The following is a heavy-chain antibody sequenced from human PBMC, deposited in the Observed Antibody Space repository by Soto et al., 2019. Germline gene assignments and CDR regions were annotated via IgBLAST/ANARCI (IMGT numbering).Heavy chain of an antibody. Sequence: GGSLRLSCATSGFTFSSYDMHWVRQAPGKGLEWVAVISFDGRNKFYSASVKGRFTISRDDSKKRLYLQMNSLRSDDTAVYYCARWGLAVAGPHDAFDIWGQGTMVTVSS. CDR3: ARWGLAVAGPHDAFDI. CDR1: GFTFSSYD. J-gene: IGHJ3*02. CDR2: ISFDGRNK. D-gene: IGHD6-19*01. V-gene: IGHV3-30*03.